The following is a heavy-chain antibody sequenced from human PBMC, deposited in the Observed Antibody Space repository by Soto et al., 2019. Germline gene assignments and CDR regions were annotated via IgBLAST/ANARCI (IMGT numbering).Heavy chain of an antibody. D-gene: IGHD3-3*01. CDR1: GLTFSSSD. CDR3: ARAGFLDFDYYYYYGMDV. CDR2: IGTAGDT. V-gene: IGHV3-13*01. Sequence: PWGSLRLSCAASGLTFSSSDMHWVRQATGKGLEWVSAIGTAGDTYYPGSVKGRFTISRENAKNSLYLQMNSLRAEDTAVYYCARAGFLDFDYYYYYGMDVWGQGTTVTVSS. J-gene: IGHJ6*02.